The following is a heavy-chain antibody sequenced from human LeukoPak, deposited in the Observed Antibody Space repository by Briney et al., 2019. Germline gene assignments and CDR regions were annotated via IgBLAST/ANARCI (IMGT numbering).Heavy chain of an antibody. V-gene: IGHV4-59*01. D-gene: IGHD6-6*01. CDR2: IYYSGST. Sequence: SETLSLTCTVSGGSISSYYWSWIRQPPGKGLEWIAYIYYSGSTDYNPSLKSRVTISVDTSKNQFSLKLSSVTAADTAVYYCARGSIAARNDAFDIWGQWTMVTVSS. CDR3: ARGSIAARNDAFDI. J-gene: IGHJ3*02. CDR1: GGSISSYY.